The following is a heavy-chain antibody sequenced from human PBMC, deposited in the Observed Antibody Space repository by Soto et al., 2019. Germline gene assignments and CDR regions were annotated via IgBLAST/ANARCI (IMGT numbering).Heavy chain of an antibody. CDR2: IHYSGPT. CDR1: GGSISGSSYY. D-gene: IGHD5-18*01. Sequence: SETLSLTCTVSGGSISGSSYYWGWVRQPPGKGPEWIGTIHYSGPTYYNPSLKSRVTISVDTSKNQFSLKLSSVTAADTAVYYCARTIDSYGYFHYWGQGTLVTVSS. V-gene: IGHV4-39*01. J-gene: IGHJ4*02. CDR3: ARTIDSYGYFHY.